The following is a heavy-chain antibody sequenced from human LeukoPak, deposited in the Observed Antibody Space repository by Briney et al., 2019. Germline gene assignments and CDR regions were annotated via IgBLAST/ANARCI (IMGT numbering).Heavy chain of an antibody. Sequence: GASVKVSCKTSGYTFTTMGVSWVRQAPGQGLEWMGWMNPNSGNTGYAQKFQGRVTMTRNTSISTAYMELSSLRSEDTAVYYCARAPVGYQLLPLYYYYYMDVWGKGTTVTVSS. CDR3: ARAPVGYQLLPLYYYYYMDV. V-gene: IGHV1-8*02. CDR2: MNPNSGNT. CDR1: GYTFTTMG. D-gene: IGHD2-2*01. J-gene: IGHJ6*03.